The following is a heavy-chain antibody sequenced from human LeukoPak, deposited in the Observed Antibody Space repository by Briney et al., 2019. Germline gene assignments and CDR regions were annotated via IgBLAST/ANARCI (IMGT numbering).Heavy chain of an antibody. CDR3: ARFKGGTGFDY. Sequence: SETLSLTCAVSGGSTTTTDFDWAWIRQPPGQGFEWIATISSSGKAYYYPSLMSRVTISVDTSKNQFSLDVTSVTAADTGLFYCARFKGGTGFDYWGRGILVIVS. CDR2: ISSSGKA. CDR1: GGSTTTTDFD. V-gene: IGHV4-39*01. D-gene: IGHD1-26*01. J-gene: IGHJ4*02.